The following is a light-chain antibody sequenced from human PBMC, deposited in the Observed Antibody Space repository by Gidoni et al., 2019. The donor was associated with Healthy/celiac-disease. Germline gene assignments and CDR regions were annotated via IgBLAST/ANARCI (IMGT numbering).Light chain of an antibody. V-gene: IGLV2-8*01. CDR1: SSDVGGYNY. J-gene: IGLJ2*01. CDR2: EVS. Sequence: QSALTQPPSASGSPGQPVTISCTGTSSDVGGYNYVSWYQQHPGKAPKLMIYEVSKRPSGVPDRFSGSKSGNMASLTVSGLQAEDEADYYCSSYAGSNNFVVFGGGTKLTVL. CDR3: SSYAGSNNFVV.